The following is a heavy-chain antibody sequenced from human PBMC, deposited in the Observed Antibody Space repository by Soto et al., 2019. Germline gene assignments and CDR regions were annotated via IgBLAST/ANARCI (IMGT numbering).Heavy chain of an antibody. CDR1: GFTFSSYA. CDR3: AKDQWIFESNSGRGLFDY. Sequence: GGSLRLSCAASGFTFSSYAMSWFRQAPGKGLEWVSAISGSGGSTYYADSVKGRFTISRDNSKKTLYLQMNSLRAEDTAVYYCAKDQWIFESNSGRGLFDYWGQGTLVTVSS. J-gene: IGHJ4*02. CDR2: ISGSGGST. V-gene: IGHV3-23*01. D-gene: IGHD4-4*01.